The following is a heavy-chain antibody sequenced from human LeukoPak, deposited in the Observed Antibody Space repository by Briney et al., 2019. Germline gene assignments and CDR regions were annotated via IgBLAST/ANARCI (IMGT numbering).Heavy chain of an antibody. V-gene: IGHV4-39*01. J-gene: IGHJ4*02. Sequence: SETLSLTCTVSGGSISSSSYYWGWIRQPPGKGLEWIGCIYYSGSTYYNPSLKSRVTISVDTSKNQFSLKLSSVTAADTAVYYCARQGGSGSLYWGQGTLVTVSS. D-gene: IGHD3-10*01. CDR3: ARQGGSGSLY. CDR1: GGSISSSSYY. CDR2: IYYSGST.